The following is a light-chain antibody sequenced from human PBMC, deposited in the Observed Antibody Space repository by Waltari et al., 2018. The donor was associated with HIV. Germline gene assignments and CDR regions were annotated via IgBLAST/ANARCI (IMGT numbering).Light chain of an antibody. V-gene: IGLV3-21*02. CDR3: QVWHRDSEHYV. CDR1: DIGRQS. J-gene: IGLJ1*01. CDR2: DDR. Sequence: SYVLTQPPSVPVAPGQTARITCGGHDIGRQSVPGYQQKPGQAPVLVVYDDRDRPSGIPERFSGSNFGSTATLTISRVEAGDEADYYCQVWHRDSEHYVFGTGTKVTVL.